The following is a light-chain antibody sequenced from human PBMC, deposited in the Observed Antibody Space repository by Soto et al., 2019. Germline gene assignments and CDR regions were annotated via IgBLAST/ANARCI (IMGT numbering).Light chain of an antibody. Sequence: EIVMTQSPATLSVSPGERATLSCRASQSVSSNLAWYQQKPGQAPRLLIYGASTRATGIPARFSGSGSGTEFTPTISSLQSEEFAVYYCQQYNTWPRTFGQGTKVEIK. CDR1: QSVSSN. CDR2: GAS. V-gene: IGKV3-15*01. CDR3: QQYNTWPRT. J-gene: IGKJ1*01.